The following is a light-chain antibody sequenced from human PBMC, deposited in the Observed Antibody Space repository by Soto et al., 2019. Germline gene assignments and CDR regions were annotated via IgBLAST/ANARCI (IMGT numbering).Light chain of an antibody. J-gene: IGKJ4*01. CDR3: QQVKTYPRT. V-gene: IGKV3-15*01. CDR2: GAS. Sequence: IVMTKSPGTLSVSPGGRATLSCRASQNIGNKVGWYQQKPGQAPRLLIYGASTRATGIPVRFSGSGSGTEFTLTITSLQSEDFATYYCQQVKTYPRTFGGGTKVDIK. CDR1: QNIGNK.